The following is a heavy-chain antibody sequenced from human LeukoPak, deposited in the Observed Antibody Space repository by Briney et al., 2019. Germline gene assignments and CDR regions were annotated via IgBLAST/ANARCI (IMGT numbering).Heavy chain of an antibody. CDR3: ARGGWELLQDWFDP. CDR1: GESISGFY. Sequence: SETLSLTCTVSGESISGFYWTWIRQPPGKGLEWIGYIYYSGSTNYNPSLKSRVTISVDTSKNQFSLKLSSVTAADTAVYYCARGGWELLQDWFDPWGQGTLVTVSS. D-gene: IGHD1-26*01. CDR2: IYYSGST. V-gene: IGHV4-59*01. J-gene: IGHJ5*02.